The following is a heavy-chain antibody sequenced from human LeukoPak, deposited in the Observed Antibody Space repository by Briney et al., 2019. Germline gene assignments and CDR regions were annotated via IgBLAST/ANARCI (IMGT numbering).Heavy chain of an antibody. J-gene: IGHJ3*02. CDR2: FDPEDGDT. D-gene: IGHD3-9*01. V-gene: IGHV1-24*01. Sequence: GASVKVSCKASRYTLSEVSVHWVRHAPGTGLEWMGGFDPEDGDTIYAQKFQGRVTMIEDRLADTAYMELTSLRSEDTAVYYCATGIPNDILSREPFDSWGQGTMVTVSS. CDR1: RYTLSEVS. CDR3: ATGIPNDILSREPFDS.